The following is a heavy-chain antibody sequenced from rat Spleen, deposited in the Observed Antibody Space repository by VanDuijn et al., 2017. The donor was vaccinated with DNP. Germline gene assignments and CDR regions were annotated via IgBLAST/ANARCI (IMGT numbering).Heavy chain of an antibody. V-gene: IGHV5-25*01. CDR3: ATHAHWFTY. CDR1: GFTFSNYD. J-gene: IGHJ3*01. CDR2: ISPSGGNT. Sequence: EVQLVESGGGLVQPGRSLKLSCAASGFTFSNYDMAWVRQAPTQGLEWVASISPSGGNTFYRDSVKGRFTISRNNEERTLYLQMDGLSSGDTATYYCATHAHWFTYWGQGALVTVSS.